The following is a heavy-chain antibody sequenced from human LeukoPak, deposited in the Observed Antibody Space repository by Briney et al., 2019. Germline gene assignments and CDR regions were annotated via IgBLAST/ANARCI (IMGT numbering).Heavy chain of an antibody. CDR2: IRGSGGST. CDR3: AKMVHTEQWLVPFDY. Sequence: GGSLRLSCAASGFTLSNFAMNWVRQAPGKGLEWVSTIRGSGGSTYYADSVKARFTISRDNSKNTLYLQMNSLRAEDTAVYYCAKMVHTEQWLVPFDYWGQGTLVTVSS. D-gene: IGHD6-19*01. CDR1: GFTLSNFA. V-gene: IGHV3-23*01. J-gene: IGHJ4*02.